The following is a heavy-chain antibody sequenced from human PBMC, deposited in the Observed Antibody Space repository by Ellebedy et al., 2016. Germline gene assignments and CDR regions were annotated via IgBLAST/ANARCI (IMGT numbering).Heavy chain of an antibody. CDR3: ARGVVTEIRLDFDY. D-gene: IGHD2-21*02. CDR1: GFTFSSYS. Sequence: GESLKISCAASGFTFSSYSMNWVRQAPGKGLEWVSSISSSSSYIYYADSVKGRFTISRDNAKNSLYLQMNSLRAEDTAVYYCARGVVTEIRLDFDYWGQGTLVTVSS. CDR2: ISSSSSYI. V-gene: IGHV3-21*01. J-gene: IGHJ4*02.